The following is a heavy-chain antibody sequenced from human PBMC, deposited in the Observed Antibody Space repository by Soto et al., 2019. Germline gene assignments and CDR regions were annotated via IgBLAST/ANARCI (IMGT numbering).Heavy chain of an antibody. CDR2: ISAHKGNT. CDR3: ARGRYGDY. V-gene: IGHV1-18*01. CDR1: GYAFTTYG. D-gene: IGHD1-1*01. J-gene: IGHJ4*02. Sequence: QVHLVQSGAEVKKPGASVKVSCKGSGYAFTTYGTTWVRQAPGQGLEWMGWISAHKGNTNYAQKPQGRVTVPRDTSTSTAYMELRSLRSDATAVYYCARGRYGDYWGQGALVTVSS.